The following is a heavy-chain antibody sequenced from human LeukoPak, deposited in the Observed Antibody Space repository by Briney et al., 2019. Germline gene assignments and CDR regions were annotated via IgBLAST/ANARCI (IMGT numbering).Heavy chain of an antibody. CDR1: GFTFGDYA. V-gene: IGHV3-15*01. CDR3: TTDEPGED. Sequence: GRSLRLSCGASGFTFGDYAFHWVRQAPGKGLEWVGRIKSKTDGGTTDYAAPVKGRFTISRDDSKNTLYLQMNSLKTEDTAVYYCTTDEPGEDWGQGTLVTVSS. CDR2: IKSKTDGGTT. J-gene: IGHJ4*02.